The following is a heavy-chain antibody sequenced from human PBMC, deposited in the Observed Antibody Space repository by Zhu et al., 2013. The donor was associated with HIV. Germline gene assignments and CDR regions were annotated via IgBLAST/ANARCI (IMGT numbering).Heavy chain of an antibody. CDR1: GYTFTNDG. V-gene: IGHV1-8*01. D-gene: IGHD2-8*02. Sequence: QVQLVQSGPEVKKPGASVKVSCKASGYTFTNDGINWVRQAPGHGLEWMGWVNPSSGHAGYAQKFQGRVTIIRNTSISTVYMELRSLRSDDTAVYYRARMDKGSCTATTCPDWFDPWGQGTLVTVSS. CDR3: ARMDKGSCTATTCPDWFDP. J-gene: IGHJ5*02. CDR2: VNPSSGHA.